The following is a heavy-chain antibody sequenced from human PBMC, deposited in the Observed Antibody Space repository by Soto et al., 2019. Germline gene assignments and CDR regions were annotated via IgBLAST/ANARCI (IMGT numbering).Heavy chain of an antibody. CDR1: GDSMSSSSSY. V-gene: IGHV4-39*01. Sequence: SETLSLTCTVSGDSMSSSSSYWGWIRQSPGKGLEWIGNIYYRGTTFYNPSLKSRAAISVDTSKNQFSLKLNSVTAADTAVYFCVRQGQSDWFGPWGQGTLVTVSS. CDR3: VRQGQSDWFGP. CDR2: IYYRGTT. J-gene: IGHJ5*02. D-gene: IGHD4-4*01.